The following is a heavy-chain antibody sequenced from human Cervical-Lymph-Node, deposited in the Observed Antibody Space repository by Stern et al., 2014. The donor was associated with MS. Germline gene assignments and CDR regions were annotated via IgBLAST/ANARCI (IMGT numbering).Heavy chain of an antibody. CDR1: GYTFTSYY. CDR2: INPSGGST. Sequence: QVQLVESGAEVKKPGASVKVSCKASGYTFTSYYMHWVRQAPGQGLEWMGIINPSGGSTSYAQKFEGRVTMTRDTSTSTVYMELSSLRSEDTAVYYCARTYYDSSGYQGENYFDYWGQGTLVTVSS. D-gene: IGHD3-22*01. V-gene: IGHV1-46*01. CDR3: ARTYYDSSGYQGENYFDY. J-gene: IGHJ4*02.